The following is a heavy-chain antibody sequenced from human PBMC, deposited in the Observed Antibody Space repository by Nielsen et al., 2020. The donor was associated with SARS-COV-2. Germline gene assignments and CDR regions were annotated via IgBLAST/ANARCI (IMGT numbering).Heavy chain of an antibody. Sequence: ASVKVSCKASGYTFTYYGVSWVRQAPGQGLEWMGWISAYDGNTNYAQKFQGRVTMTTDTSTSTAYMDLGSLRSDDTAFYYCARGGRVIGAPGPTYSWGQGTLVTVSS. J-gene: IGHJ4*02. CDR3: ARGGRVIGAPGPTYS. CDR1: GYTFTYYG. CDR2: ISAYDGNT. D-gene: IGHD2/OR15-2a*01. V-gene: IGHV1-18*01.